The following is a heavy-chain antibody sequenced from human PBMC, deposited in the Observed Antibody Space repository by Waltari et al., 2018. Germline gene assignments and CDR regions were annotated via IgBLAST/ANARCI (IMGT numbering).Heavy chain of an antibody. J-gene: IGHJ5*02. D-gene: IGHD6-13*01. CDR1: GDSISSTNYY. V-gene: IGHV4-39*01. Sequence: QLQLQESGPGLVKPSETLSLTCTVSGDSISSTNYYWGWIRQPPGKGLEWIGSMRYRGSTYYNSSLKSRVTISVDTSKNQFSLKLSSVSVADTAVYYCAVYSGTWGWFDPWGQGSLVTVSS. CDR3: AVYSGTWGWFDP. CDR2: MRYRGST.